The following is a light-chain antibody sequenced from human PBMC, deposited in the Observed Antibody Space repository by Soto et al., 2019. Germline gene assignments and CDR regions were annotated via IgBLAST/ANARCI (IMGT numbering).Light chain of an antibody. CDR1: QSVSSY. V-gene: IGKV3-11*01. CDR3: QQRSNWRGYT. Sequence: EIVLTQSPATLSLSPGERATLSFRASQSVSSYLAWYQQKPGQAPRLLIYDASNRATGIPARFSGSGSGTAFTLTISSLEPEDFAVYYCQQRSNWRGYTFGQGTKLEIK. CDR2: DAS. J-gene: IGKJ2*01.